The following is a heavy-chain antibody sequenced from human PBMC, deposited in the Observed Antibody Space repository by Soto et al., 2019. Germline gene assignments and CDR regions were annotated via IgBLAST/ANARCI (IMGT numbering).Heavy chain of an antibody. CDR2: INPGGGRT. Sequence: QVQLVQSGAELKKPGASVKVSCKASGYTFTNYYIHWVRQAPGQGLEWMGIINPGGGRTNYAQKFQGRVTTTRDTSTSTVYLELSSLRSEDTAVYYCARDLSSYSSGWYDLWGRGTLVTVSS. V-gene: IGHV1-46*01. CDR1: GYTFTNYY. CDR3: ARDLSSYSSGWYDL. J-gene: IGHJ2*01. D-gene: IGHD6-19*01.